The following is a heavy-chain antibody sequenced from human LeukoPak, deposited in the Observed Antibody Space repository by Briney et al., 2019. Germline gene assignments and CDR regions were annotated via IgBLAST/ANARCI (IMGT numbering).Heavy chain of an antibody. CDR3: ATEIVAGAFDY. D-gene: IGHD6-19*01. V-gene: IGHV1-69*06. CDR2: IIPIFGTA. Sequence: SVKVSCKASGGTFSSYAIRWVRQAPGQGLEWMGGIIPIFGTANYAQKFQGRVTITADKSTSTAYMELSSLRSEDTAVYYCATEIVAGAFDYWGQGTLVTVSS. J-gene: IGHJ4*02. CDR1: GGTFSSYA.